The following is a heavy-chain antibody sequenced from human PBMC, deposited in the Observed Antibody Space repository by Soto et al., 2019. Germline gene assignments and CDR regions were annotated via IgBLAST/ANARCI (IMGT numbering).Heavy chain of an antibody. D-gene: IGHD3-22*01. CDR3: ARYFYDSGGYYSIFDY. CDR2: ISGSGGST. J-gene: IGHJ4*02. V-gene: IGHV3-23*01. Sequence: GGSLRLSCAASGFTFNNYAMTWVRQAPGKGLEWVSGISGSGGSTWYADSVKGRLTISRDSSKNTLYLQMDSLTADDTAVYYCARYFYDSGGYYSIFDYWGQGTLVTVS. CDR1: GFTFNNYA.